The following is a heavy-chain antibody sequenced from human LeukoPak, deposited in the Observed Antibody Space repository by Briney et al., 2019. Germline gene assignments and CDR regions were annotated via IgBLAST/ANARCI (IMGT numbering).Heavy chain of an antibody. D-gene: IGHD6-13*01. CDR1: GGSFSGYY. CDR3: ARGIRIEAAAAGTNWFDP. CDR2: INHSGST. J-gene: IGHJ5*02. Sequence: SETLSLTCAVYGGSFSGYYWSWIRQPPGKGLEWIGEINHSGSTNYNPSLKSRVTVSVDTSKNQFSLKLSSVTAADTAVYYCARGIRIEAAAAGTNWFDPWGQGTLVTVSS. V-gene: IGHV4-34*01.